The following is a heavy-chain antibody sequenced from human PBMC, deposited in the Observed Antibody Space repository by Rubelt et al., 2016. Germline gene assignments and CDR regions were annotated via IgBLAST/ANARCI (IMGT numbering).Heavy chain of an antibody. D-gene: IGHD3-22*01. V-gene: IGHV4-59*01. Sequence: QVQLQESGPGLVKPSETLSLTCTLSGGSISSYYWSWIRQPPGKGLEWIGYIYYSGSTNYNPSLKSGVTISVDTSKNQFSLKLSSVTAADTAVDYCASDSSGYSLMGGRWYFDLWGRGTLVTVSS. CDR2: IYYSGST. J-gene: IGHJ2*01. CDR3: ASDSSGYSLMGGRWYFDL. CDR1: GGSISSYY.